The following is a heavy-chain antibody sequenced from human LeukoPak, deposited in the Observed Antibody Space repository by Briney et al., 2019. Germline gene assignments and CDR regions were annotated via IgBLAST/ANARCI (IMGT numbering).Heavy chain of an antibody. CDR1: GGSISSYY. J-gene: IGHJ4*02. Sequence: SETLSLTCTVSGGSISSYYWSWIRQPAGKGLEWIGRLYTSGSTNYNPSLKSRVTISVDKSKNQLSLTLSSVTAADTAVYYCAREAVDFWSGYPLDCWGQGTLVTVSS. CDR2: LYTSGST. V-gene: IGHV4-4*07. D-gene: IGHD3-3*01. CDR3: AREAVDFWSGYPLDC.